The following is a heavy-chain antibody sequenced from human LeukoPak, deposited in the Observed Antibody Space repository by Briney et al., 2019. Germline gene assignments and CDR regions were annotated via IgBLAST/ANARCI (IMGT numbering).Heavy chain of an antibody. V-gene: IGHV3-23*01. CDR2: ITGSGGST. CDR3: AKRSIAVAGYYFDY. D-gene: IGHD6-19*01. Sequence: GGSLRLSCAASGFTFSSYAMSGVRQAPGKGLEWVSAITGSGGSTYYADSVRGRFTISRDNPKNTLYLQMNRLRAEDTAVYYCAKRSIAVAGYYFDYWGQGTLVTVSS. CDR1: GFTFSSYA. J-gene: IGHJ4*02.